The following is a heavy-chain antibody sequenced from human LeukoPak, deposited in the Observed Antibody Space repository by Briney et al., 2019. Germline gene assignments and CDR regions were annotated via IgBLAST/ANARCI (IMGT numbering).Heavy chain of an antibody. Sequence: ASVKVSCKASGYTFISYYIHWVRQAPGQGLEWMGLINPSDGSTMYAQRFRGRVTMTRDTSTSTVYMEVSSLGSDDTAVYYCARERPSSCYFDYRGLGTLVTVSS. CDR1: GYTFISYY. CDR2: INPSDGST. CDR3: ARERPSSCYFDY. J-gene: IGHJ4*02. V-gene: IGHV1-46*01.